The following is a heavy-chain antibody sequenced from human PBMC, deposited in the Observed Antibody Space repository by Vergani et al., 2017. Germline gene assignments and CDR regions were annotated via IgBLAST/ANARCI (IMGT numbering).Heavy chain of an antibody. CDR2: VIPIFGTA. CDR3: ARGIRAGGWQQHHFQH. Sequence: QVQLVQSGAEVKKPGSSVKVSCKASGGTFSSYAISWVRQAPGQGLEWLGGVIPIFGTATYAQKFQGRVTSTADESTSTAYMELSSLRSEDTAVYYCARGIRAGGWQQHHFQHWGQGTLVTVSS. CDR1: GGTFSSYA. J-gene: IGHJ1*01. D-gene: IGHD6-13*01. V-gene: IGHV1-69*01.